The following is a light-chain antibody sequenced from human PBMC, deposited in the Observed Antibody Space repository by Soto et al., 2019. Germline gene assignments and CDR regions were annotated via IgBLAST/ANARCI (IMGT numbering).Light chain of an antibody. CDR2: EVS. J-gene: IGLJ3*02. CDR1: SSDIGSNNY. Sequence: QSALTQPASVSGSPGQSITISCTGTSSDIGSNNYVSWFQQRPGKAPTLIIYEVSNRPSGVSNHFSGSKSGNTASLTISGLLTEDEAEYYCSSYTTTTRVFGGGTKLTVL. V-gene: IGLV2-14*01. CDR3: SSYTTTTRV.